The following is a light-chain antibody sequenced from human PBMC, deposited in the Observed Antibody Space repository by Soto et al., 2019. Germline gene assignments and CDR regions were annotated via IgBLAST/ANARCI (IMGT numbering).Light chain of an antibody. CDR2: WGA. J-gene: IGKJ1*01. Sequence: EIVPTQSPLSLPVTPGEPASISCRSSRNLLHSNGYYYWDRYLQKTGQSPQSRIYWGADRASGVPDRVSGSRAGADLTQKLSRVEAEVVGVEYMVEGERWSWTFARGTKGEIK. V-gene: IGKV2-28*01. CDR1: RNLLHSNGYYY. CDR3: VEGERWSWT.